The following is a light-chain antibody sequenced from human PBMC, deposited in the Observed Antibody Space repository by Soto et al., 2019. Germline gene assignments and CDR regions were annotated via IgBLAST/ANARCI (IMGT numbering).Light chain of an antibody. CDR2: AAS. CDR3: QQLNTYPIT. Sequence: LTQSPSSLSASVGDRVTITCRASQGINTFLAWYQQKAGKAPKLLIYAASTLQSGVPSRFSGSGSGTDFTLTISSLQSEDFATYYCQQLNTYPITFGQGTLLEI. V-gene: IGKV1-9*01. CDR1: QGINTF. J-gene: IGKJ5*01.